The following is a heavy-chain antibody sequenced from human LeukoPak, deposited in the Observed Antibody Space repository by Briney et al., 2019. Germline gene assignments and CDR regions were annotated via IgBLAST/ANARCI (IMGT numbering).Heavy chain of an antibody. J-gene: IGHJ5*02. Sequence: SVKVSCKASGGTFSSYAISWVRQAPGQGLEWMGRIIPIFGTANYAQKFQGRVTITADKSTSTAYMWLSSLRSEDTAVYYCARSGSSWYLENWFDPWGQGTLVTVSS. CDR3: ARSGSSWYLENWFDP. CDR1: GGTFSSYA. CDR2: IIPIFGTA. D-gene: IGHD6-13*01. V-gene: IGHV1-69*06.